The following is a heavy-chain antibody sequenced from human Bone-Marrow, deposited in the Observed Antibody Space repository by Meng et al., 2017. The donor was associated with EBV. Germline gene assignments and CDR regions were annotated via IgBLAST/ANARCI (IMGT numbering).Heavy chain of an antibody. CDR3: ARERHYYDNNDSYSHDWFDP. V-gene: IGHV4-34*01. J-gene: IGHJ5*02. CDR1: GGSFSGYY. CDR2: INHRGST. D-gene: IGHD3-22*01. Sequence: QVQPTQWGAGLLKPSVTLSLTGAVYGGSFSGYYLSLIRQPPGKGLEWIGEINHRGSTNYNPSLKSRVTISVDTSKNQFSLNLSSMTAADTAVYYCARERHYYDNNDSYSHDWFDPWGQGTLVTVSS.